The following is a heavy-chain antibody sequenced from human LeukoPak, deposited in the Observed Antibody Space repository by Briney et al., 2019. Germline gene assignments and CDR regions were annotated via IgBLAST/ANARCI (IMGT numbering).Heavy chain of an antibody. CDR1: GGTFSSYA. D-gene: IGHD5-12*01. V-gene: IGHV1-69*04. CDR2: IIPILGTV. CDR3: ARGGTSGYDLGYYYYVMDV. J-gene: IGHJ6*02. Sequence: ASVKVSCKASGGTFSSYAIGWVRQAPGQGLEWMGRIIPILGTVDYAQKLQGRVTITADKSTSTAYMELNSLRSEDTAVYYCARGGTSGYDLGYYYYVMDVWGQGTTVTVSS.